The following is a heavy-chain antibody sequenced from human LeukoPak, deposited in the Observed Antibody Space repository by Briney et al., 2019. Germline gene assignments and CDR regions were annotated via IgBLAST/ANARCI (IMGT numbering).Heavy chain of an antibody. Sequence: GGSLRLSCEVSGFTFSSYAMSWVRQAPGKGLEWVSAISGSGGSTYYADSVKGRFTISRDNSKNTLYLQMNSLRAGDTAVYYCASHRGGSYTSIDYWGQGTLVTVSS. CDR2: ISGSGGST. V-gene: IGHV3-23*01. J-gene: IGHJ4*02. D-gene: IGHD3-16*01. CDR3: ASHRGGSYTSIDY. CDR1: GFTFSSYA.